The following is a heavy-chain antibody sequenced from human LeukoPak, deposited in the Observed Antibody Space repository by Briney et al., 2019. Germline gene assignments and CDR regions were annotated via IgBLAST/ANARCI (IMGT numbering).Heavy chain of an antibody. CDR2: ISPDGETT. V-gene: IGHV3-21*06. D-gene: IGHD3-10*01. Sequence: GGSLRLSCEASGFTFSSISMNWVRQAPGKGLEWVSSISPDGETTYHADSVKGRFTNSRDNAKSSLYLQMNSLRAEDTALYYCTRDLPVPSLVRGIIIYGLIDYWGQGTLVTVSS. CDR3: TRDLPVPSLVRGIIIYGLIDY. CDR1: GFTFSSIS. J-gene: IGHJ4*02.